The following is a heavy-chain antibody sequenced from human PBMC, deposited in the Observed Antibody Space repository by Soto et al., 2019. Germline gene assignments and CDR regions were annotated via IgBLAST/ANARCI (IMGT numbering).Heavy chain of an antibody. CDR3: ARLRRWSSSSSTTYYYYYGMDV. CDR2: IYPGDSDT. CDR1: GYSFTSYW. Sequence: PGESLKISCXGSGYSFTSYWIGWVRQMPGKGLEWMGIIYPGDSDTRYSPSFQGQVTISADKSISTAYLQWSSLKASDTAMYYCARLRRWSSSSSTTYYYYYGMDVWGQGTTVTVSS. J-gene: IGHJ6*02. D-gene: IGHD6-6*01. V-gene: IGHV5-51*01.